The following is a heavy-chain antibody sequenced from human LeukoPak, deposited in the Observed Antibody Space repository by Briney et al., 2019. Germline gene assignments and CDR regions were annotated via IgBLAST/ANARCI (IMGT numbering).Heavy chain of an antibody. J-gene: IGHJ3*02. CDR2: ISYIGST. CDR1: DDSFSSPH. CDR3: ARDLVTVTKGFDI. Sequence: SEPLSLTCAVSDDSFSSPHWTWIQQPPGKGLEWIGYISYIGSTNYNPSLKSRVTISIDTSKNQFSLKLSSVTAADTAVYYCARDLVTVTKGFDIWGQGTMVSVSS. D-gene: IGHD4-17*01. V-gene: IGHV4-59*11.